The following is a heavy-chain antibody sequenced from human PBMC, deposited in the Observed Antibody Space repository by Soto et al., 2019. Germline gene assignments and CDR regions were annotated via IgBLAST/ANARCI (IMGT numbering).Heavy chain of an antibody. V-gene: IGHV3-23*01. Sequence: EVQLLESGGGLVQPGASLRLSCAATGLTFSSYAMSWVRQAPGKGLEWVSGITSSGGSTYYADSVKGRFTVCRDNYENRLGLEVNRLRTEDWAVYYYATHRWGSVATTSDYWGQGALVTVFS. CDR2: ITSSGGST. CDR1: GLTFSSYA. D-gene: IGHD6-19*01. CDR3: ATHRWGSVATTSDY. J-gene: IGHJ4*02.